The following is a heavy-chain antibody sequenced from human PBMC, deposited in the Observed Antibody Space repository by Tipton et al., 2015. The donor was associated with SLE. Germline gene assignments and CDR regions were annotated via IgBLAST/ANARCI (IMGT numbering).Heavy chain of an antibody. CDR2: IYSSGST. CDR3: ARGGASVLIRNCYFDY. D-gene: IGHD2-8*01. J-gene: IGHJ4*02. V-gene: IGHV4-39*07. Sequence: GLVKPSETLSLTCTVSGGSISSSKYYWGWIRQPPGKGLEWIGSIYSSGSTYYNPSLKSRVSISVDTSKNQFFLNLRSVTAADTAVYFCARGGASVLIRNCYFDYWGQGSLVTVSS. CDR1: GGSISSSKYY.